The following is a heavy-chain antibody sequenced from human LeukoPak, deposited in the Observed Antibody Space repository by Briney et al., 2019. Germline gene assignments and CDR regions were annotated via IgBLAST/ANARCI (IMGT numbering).Heavy chain of an antibody. Sequence: ASVKVSCKASGYTFTSYGITWVRQAPGQGLEWMGWISTYNGNTNYAQNLQGRVTMTTDTSTSTAYMELRSLRSDDTAVYYCATIMVPYYYYGMDVWGQGTTVTVSS. CDR3: ATIMVPYYYYGMDV. D-gene: IGHD1/OR15-1a*01. CDR2: ISTYNGNT. CDR1: GYTFTSYG. V-gene: IGHV1-18*01. J-gene: IGHJ6*02.